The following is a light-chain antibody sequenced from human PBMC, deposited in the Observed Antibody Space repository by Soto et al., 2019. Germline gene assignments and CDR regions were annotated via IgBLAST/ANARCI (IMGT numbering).Light chain of an antibody. J-gene: IGKJ1*01. Sequence: EIVLTQSPGTLSLSPGERATLSCRASQSVRNNYLAWYQQRPGQAPRLLIYAASSRATGIPDRFSGSGSGTDFTLTISRLEPEDFAVYYCQQYVNFVWTFGQGTKVDIK. V-gene: IGKV3-20*01. CDR1: QSVRNNY. CDR2: AAS. CDR3: QQYVNFVWT.